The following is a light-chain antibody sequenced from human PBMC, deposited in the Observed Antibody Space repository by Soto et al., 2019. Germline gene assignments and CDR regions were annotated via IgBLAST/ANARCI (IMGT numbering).Light chain of an antibody. J-gene: IGKJ1*01. CDR2: AAS. CDR1: QAISSA. Sequence: AIQLTQSPSTLSASVGDRVTITCRASQAISSALAWYQQKPGQVPKLLIYAASTLPRGVPSRFRGRGSGTDFTLTISSLQPEDFATYYCLLDFRYFWAFGQGTKVDIK. V-gene: IGKV1-6*01. CDR3: LLDFRYFWA.